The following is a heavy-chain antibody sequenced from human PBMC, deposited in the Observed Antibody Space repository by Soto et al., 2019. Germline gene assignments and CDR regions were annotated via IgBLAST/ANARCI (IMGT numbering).Heavy chain of an antibody. CDR1: GGSISSYY. D-gene: IGHD1-26*01. V-gene: IGHV4-59*01. Sequence: QVQLQESGPGLVKPSETLSLTCTVSGGSISSYYWSWIRQPPGKGLEWIGYIYYSGSTNYNPSLKSRVTISVDTSKNQFSLKLSSVTAADTAVYYCARALEWELPSGYFDYWGQGTLVTVAS. CDR3: ARALEWELPSGYFDY. J-gene: IGHJ4*02. CDR2: IYYSGST.